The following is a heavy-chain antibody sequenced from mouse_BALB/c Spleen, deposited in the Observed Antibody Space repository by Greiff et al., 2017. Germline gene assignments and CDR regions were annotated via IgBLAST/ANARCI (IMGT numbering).Heavy chain of an antibody. Sequence: EVHLVESGGGLVQPGGSLKLSCAASGFTFSSYTMSWVRQTPEKRLEWVAYISNGGGSTYYPDTVKGRFTISRDNAKNTLYLQMSSLKSEDTAMYYCATQGSSYWYFDVWGAGTTVTVSS. CDR1: GFTFSSYT. CDR3: ATQGSSYWYFDV. J-gene: IGHJ1*01. V-gene: IGHV5-12-2*01. CDR2: ISNGGGST. D-gene: IGHD1-1*01.